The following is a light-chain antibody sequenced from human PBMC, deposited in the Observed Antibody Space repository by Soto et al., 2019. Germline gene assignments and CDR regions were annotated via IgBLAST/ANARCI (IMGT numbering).Light chain of an antibody. CDR2: GAS. Sequence: EIVLTQSPATLSVSPGERATLSCRASQSVSSNLAWYQQKPGQAPRLLIYGASTRATGIPARFSGSGSGTETTLTISSPQSEDFAVEYCQQYNNWPPLYTFGPGTKVDIK. CDR3: QQYNNWPPLYT. CDR1: QSVSSN. V-gene: IGKV3-15*01. J-gene: IGKJ3*01.